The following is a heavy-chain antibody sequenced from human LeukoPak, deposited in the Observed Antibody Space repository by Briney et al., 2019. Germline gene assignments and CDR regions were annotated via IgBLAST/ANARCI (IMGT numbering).Heavy chain of an antibody. J-gene: IGHJ6*02. CDR3: ARDLLSISSGPNYYYYYGMDV. D-gene: IGHD6-19*01. CDR1: GYTFTSYG. Sequence: APVTVSCKASGYTFTSYGISWVRQAPGQGLEWMGWISAYNGNTNYAQKLQGRVTMTTDTSTSTAYMELRSLRSDDTAVYYCARDLLSISSGPNYYYYYGMDVWGQGTTVTVSS. CDR2: ISAYNGNT. V-gene: IGHV1-18*01.